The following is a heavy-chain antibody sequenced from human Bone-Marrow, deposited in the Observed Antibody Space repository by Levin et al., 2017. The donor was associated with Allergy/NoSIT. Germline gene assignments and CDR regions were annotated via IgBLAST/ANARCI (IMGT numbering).Heavy chain of an antibody. Sequence: GASVKVSCKASGYTFTSYYMHWVRQAPGQGLEWMGIINPSGGSTSYAQKFQGRVTMTRDTSTSTVYMELSSLRSEDTAVYYCASQGYCSGGSCYDFDYWGQGTLVTVSS. V-gene: IGHV1-46*01. CDR1: GYTFTSYY. D-gene: IGHD2-15*01. CDR3: ASQGYCSGGSCYDFDY. CDR2: INPSGGST. J-gene: IGHJ4*02.